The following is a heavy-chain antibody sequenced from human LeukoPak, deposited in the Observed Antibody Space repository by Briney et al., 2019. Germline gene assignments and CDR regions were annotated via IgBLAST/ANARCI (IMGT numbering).Heavy chain of an antibody. D-gene: IGHD1-1*01. CDR3: ARESPGSRGTGRVDY. Sequence: ASVKVSCKASGYTFTGYYMHWVPQAPGQGLEWMGWINPNSGGTNYAQKFQGRVTMTRDTSISTAYMELSRLRSDDTAVYYCARESPGSRGTGRVDYWVQGTLVTVSS. CDR1: GYTFTGYY. CDR2: INPNSGGT. J-gene: IGHJ4*02. V-gene: IGHV1-2*02.